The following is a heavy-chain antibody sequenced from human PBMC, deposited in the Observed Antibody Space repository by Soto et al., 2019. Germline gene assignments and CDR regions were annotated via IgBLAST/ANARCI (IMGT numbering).Heavy chain of an antibody. V-gene: IGHV3-21*01. CDR2: ISSSSSYI. CDR1: GFTFSSYS. J-gene: IGHJ5*02. Sequence: EVQLVESGGGLVKPGGSLRLSCAASGFTFSSYSMNWVRQAPGKGLEWVSSISSSSSYIYYADSVKCRFTISRDNAKNSLYLQMNSLRAEDTAVYYCARSRIQLWFNWFDPWGQGTLVTVSS. D-gene: IGHD5-18*01. CDR3: ARSRIQLWFNWFDP.